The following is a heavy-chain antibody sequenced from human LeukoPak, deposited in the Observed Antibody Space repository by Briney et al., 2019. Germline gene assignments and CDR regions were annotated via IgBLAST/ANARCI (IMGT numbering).Heavy chain of an antibody. CDR1: GYTFTGYY. Sequence: GASVKVSCKASGYTFTGYYMHWVRQAPGQGLEWMGWINPNSGGTNYAQKFQGRVTMTRDTSISTAYMELSRLRSDDTAVYYCARFMARALGYYYYYMDVWGKGTTVTVSS. J-gene: IGHJ6*03. CDR2: INPNSGGT. CDR3: ARFMARALGYYYYYMDV. D-gene: IGHD5-24*01. V-gene: IGHV1-2*02.